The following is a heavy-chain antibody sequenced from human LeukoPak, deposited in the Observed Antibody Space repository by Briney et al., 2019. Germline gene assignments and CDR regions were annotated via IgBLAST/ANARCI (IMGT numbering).Heavy chain of an antibody. D-gene: IGHD2-2*01. Sequence: GGSLRLSCAASGFIFSSYWMHCVRQAPGKGLVWVSRLNSDGSSTSYADSVKVRFTISRDNAKNTLYLQMNSLRAEDTAVYYCARRVVVPAAPYYFDYWGQGTLVTVSS. CDR1: GFIFSSYW. CDR2: LNSDGSST. V-gene: IGHV3-74*01. CDR3: ARRVVVPAAPYYFDY. J-gene: IGHJ4*02.